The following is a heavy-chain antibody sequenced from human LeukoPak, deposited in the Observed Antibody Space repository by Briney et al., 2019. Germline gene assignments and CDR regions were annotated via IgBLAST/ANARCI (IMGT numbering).Heavy chain of an antibody. CDR3: TRHGNRAAAADDY. Sequence: GGSLRLSCAASGFTFSSYAMHWVRQASGKGLEWVGRIRSKANSYATAYAASVKGRFTISRDDSKNTAYLQMNSLKTEDTAVYYCTRHGNRAAAADDYWGQGTLVTVSS. J-gene: IGHJ4*02. CDR1: GFTFSSYA. D-gene: IGHD6-13*01. CDR2: IRSKANSYAT. V-gene: IGHV3-73*01.